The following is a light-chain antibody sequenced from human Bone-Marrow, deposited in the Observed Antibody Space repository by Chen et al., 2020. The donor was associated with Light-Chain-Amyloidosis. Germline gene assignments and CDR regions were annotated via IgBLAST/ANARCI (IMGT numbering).Light chain of an antibody. CDR2: EVS. J-gene: IGLJ1*01. Sequence: QSALTQPPSASGSPGQSVTISCTGTGSDVGAYNFVSWYQQHPGKAPKLVIYEVSKRPSGVPDRCSGSKSGNTASLTVSGLQAEDEADYYCSSYAGSNNPLYVFGTGTGVTVL. V-gene: IGLV2-8*01. CDR3: SSYAGSNNPLYV. CDR1: GSDVGAYNF.